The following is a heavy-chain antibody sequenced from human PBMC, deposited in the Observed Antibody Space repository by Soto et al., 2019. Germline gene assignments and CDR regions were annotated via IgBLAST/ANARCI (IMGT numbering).Heavy chain of an antibody. CDR2: IGGSGGTT. D-gene: IGHD6-13*01. Sequence: PGGSLRLSCEASGFIFSSYAMSWVRQAPGKGLEWVSSIGGSGGTTYYADSVKGRFTISRDNSKNTLHLQMNSVRAEDTAVYYCARDFWAAAGAPDYWGQGT. V-gene: IGHV3-23*01. CDR3: ARDFWAAAGAPDY. J-gene: IGHJ4*02. CDR1: GFIFSSYA.